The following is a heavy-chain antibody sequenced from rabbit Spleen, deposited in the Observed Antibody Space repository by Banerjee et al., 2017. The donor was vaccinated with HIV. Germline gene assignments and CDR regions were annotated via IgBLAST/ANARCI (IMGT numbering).Heavy chain of an antibody. CDR3: ARDTSSSFSSYGMDL. J-gene: IGHJ6*01. V-gene: IGHV1S40*01. D-gene: IGHD1-1*01. CDR2: IDTGSSGFT. Sequence: LVEYGGDLVQPGASLTLTCIASGVSFSGDSYMCWVRQAPGKGLEWIVCIDTGSSGFTYFANWAKGRFTISKTSSTTVTLQMTSLTAADTATYFCARDTSSSFSSYGMDLWGPGTLVTVS. CDR1: GVSFSGDSY.